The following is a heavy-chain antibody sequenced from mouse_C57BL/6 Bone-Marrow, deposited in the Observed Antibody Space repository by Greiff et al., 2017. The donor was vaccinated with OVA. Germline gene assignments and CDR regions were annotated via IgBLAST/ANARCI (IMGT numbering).Heavy chain of an antibody. D-gene: IGHD1-1*02. CDR2: IDPSDSYT. CDR3: ERYGSSPRWAYYAMDY. CDR1: GYTFTSYW. Sequence: QVQLQQPGAELVRPGTSVKLSCKASGYTFTSYWMHWVKQRPGQGLEWIGVIDPSDSYTNYNQKFKGKATLTVDTSSSTAYMQLSSLTSEDSAVYYCERYGSSPRWAYYAMDYWGQGTSVTVSS. J-gene: IGHJ4*01. V-gene: IGHV1-59*01.